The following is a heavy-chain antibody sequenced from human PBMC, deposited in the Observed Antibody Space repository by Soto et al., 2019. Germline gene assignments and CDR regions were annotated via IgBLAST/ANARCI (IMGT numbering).Heavy chain of an antibody. D-gene: IGHD3-3*01. CDR3: VKVLTTFGGYFGY. Sequence: EVQLVESGGGLVQPGGSLRLTCSASGFTFSNYAMHWVRQAPGKGVEYVSAISSNGGITYHADSVKGRFTISRDNSKNTLYLQMSSLRVEDTAVYYCVKVLTTFGGYFGYWGQGILVTVSS. CDR2: ISSNGGIT. V-gene: IGHV3-64D*06. J-gene: IGHJ4*02. CDR1: GFTFSNYA.